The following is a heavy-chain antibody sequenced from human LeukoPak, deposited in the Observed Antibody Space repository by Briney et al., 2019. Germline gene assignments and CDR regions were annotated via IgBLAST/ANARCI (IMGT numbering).Heavy chain of an antibody. CDR1: GYNFTNSW. CDR2: IYPCDSDT. CDR3: ARPNLGYSSGWAVFDY. J-gene: IGHJ4*02. V-gene: IGHV5-51*01. Sequence: GESLQISCKGSGYNFTNSWIGWVRQMPGKGLEWMGIIYPCDSDTRYSPSFQGQVTISADKSISTAYLQWSSLKASDTAMYYCARPNLGYSSGWAVFDYWGQGTLVTVS. D-gene: IGHD6-19*01.